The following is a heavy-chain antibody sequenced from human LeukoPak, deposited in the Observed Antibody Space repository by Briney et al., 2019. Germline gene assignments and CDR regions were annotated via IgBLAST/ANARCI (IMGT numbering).Heavy chain of an antibody. CDR3: AREMMVPPDAFDI. V-gene: IGHV1-2*02. Sequence: ASVKVSCKAYGYTFTGYYMHWVRQAPGHALGWMGWINPNNGDTKYEQKFQGRITMTRDTSASTAYMELSSLRSEDTAVYYCAREMMVPPDAFDIWGQGTMVTVSS. CDR2: INPNNGDT. J-gene: IGHJ3*02. D-gene: IGHD2-8*01. CDR1: GYTFTGYY.